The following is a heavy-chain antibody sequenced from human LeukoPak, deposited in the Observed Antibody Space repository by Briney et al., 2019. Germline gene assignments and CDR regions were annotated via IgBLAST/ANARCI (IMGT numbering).Heavy chain of an antibody. Sequence: SETLSLTCTVSGYSISSGYYWSWIRQPPGKGLEWIGEINHSGSTNYNPSLKSRVTISVDTSKNQFSLKLSSVTAADTAVYYCARKGGSNRFGFLRPFDYWGQGTLVTVSS. V-gene: IGHV4-38-2*02. D-gene: IGHD1-26*01. CDR2: INHSGST. CDR3: ARKGGSNRFGFLRPFDY. J-gene: IGHJ4*02. CDR1: GYSISSGYY.